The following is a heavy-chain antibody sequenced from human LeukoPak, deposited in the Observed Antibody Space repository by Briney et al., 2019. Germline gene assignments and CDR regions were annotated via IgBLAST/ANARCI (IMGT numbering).Heavy chain of an antibody. J-gene: IGHJ5*02. D-gene: IGHD6-6*01. Sequence: ASVKVSCKASGYTFTGYYMHWVRQASGQGLEWMGWINPNSGGTNYAQKFQGRVTMTRDTSISTAYMELSRLRSDDTAVYYCARDQVAARPEGWFDPWGQGTLVTVSS. CDR1: GYTFTGYY. CDR2: INPNSGGT. V-gene: IGHV1-2*02. CDR3: ARDQVAARPEGWFDP.